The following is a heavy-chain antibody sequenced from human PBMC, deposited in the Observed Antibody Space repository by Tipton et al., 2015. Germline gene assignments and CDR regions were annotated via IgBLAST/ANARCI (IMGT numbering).Heavy chain of an antibody. J-gene: IGHJ4*02. D-gene: IGHD5-18*01. V-gene: IGHV3-7*05. CDR2: IKQDGSER. CDR3: ALGYSYGSYYFDY. CDR1: GFSFRSYW. Sequence: SLRLSCGASGFSFRSYWMSWVRQAPGKGLEWVANIKQDGSERSYVASVEGRFTISRDNSKNTLYLQMSSLRAEDTAIYYCALGYSYGSYYFDYWGQGTLVTVSS.